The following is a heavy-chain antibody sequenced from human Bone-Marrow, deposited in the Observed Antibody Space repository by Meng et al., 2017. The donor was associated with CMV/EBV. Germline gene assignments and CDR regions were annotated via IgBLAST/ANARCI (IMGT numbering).Heavy chain of an antibody. V-gene: IGHV5-51*01. J-gene: IGHJ4*02. Sequence: RCSGYSFPSYWIGCVRQMPGKGLEWMGIICPGDSDTRYSPSFQGLVTISADKSISTAYLQWSSLKASDTAMYYCARHGVVGATNFDYWGQGTLVTVSS. CDR2: ICPGDSDT. CDR1: GYSFPSYW. D-gene: IGHD1-26*01. CDR3: ARHGVVGATNFDY.